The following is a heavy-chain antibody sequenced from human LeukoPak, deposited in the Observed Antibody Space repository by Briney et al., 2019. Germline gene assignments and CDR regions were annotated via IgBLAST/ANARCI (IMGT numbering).Heavy chain of an antibody. CDR3: ARMGWVYSSSVPYYFDY. CDR2: IYPGDSDT. Sequence: GESLKISCKGSGSRFTSYWIGWVRQMPGKGLEWMGIIYPGDSDTRYSPSFQGQVTISADKSISTAYLQWSSLKASDTAMYYCARMGWVYSSSVPYYFDYWGQGTLVTVSS. CDR1: GSRFTSYW. V-gene: IGHV5-51*01. D-gene: IGHD6-13*01. J-gene: IGHJ4*02.